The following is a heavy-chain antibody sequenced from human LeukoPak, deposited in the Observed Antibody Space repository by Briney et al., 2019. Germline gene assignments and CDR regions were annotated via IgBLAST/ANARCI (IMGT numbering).Heavy chain of an antibody. D-gene: IGHD5-12*01. CDR2: IYTSGST. V-gene: IGHV4-4*07. CDR1: GGSISSYY. J-gene: IGHJ4*02. Sequence: PSETLSLTCTVSGGSISSYYWSWIRQPAGKGLEWIGRIYTSGSTNYNPSLKSRVTISVDTPQNKFSLKLSSVTAPDTALYYCARLPIIVAKDYWGQGTLVTVSS. CDR3: ARLPIIVAKDY.